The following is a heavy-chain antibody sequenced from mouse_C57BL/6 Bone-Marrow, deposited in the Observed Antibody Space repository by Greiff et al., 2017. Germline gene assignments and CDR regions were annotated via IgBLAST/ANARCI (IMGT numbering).Heavy chain of an antibody. CDR1: GFTFSDYG. J-gene: IGHJ1*03. CDR3: ARRDLLLRYWYFDV. Sequence: EVQLVESGGGLVKPGGSLKLSCAASGFTFSDYGMHWVRQAPEKGLEWVAYISSGSSTIYYADTVKGRFTISRDNAKNTLFLQMTSLRSEDTAMYYCARRDLLLRYWYFDVGGTGTTVTVSS. D-gene: IGHD1-1*01. CDR2: ISSGSSTI. V-gene: IGHV5-17*01.